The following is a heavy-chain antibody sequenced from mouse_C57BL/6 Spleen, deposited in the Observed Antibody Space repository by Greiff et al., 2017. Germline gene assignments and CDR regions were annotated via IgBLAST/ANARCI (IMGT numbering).Heavy chain of an antibody. CDR3: ASGAYYSNYVVDY. V-gene: IGHV1-64*01. Sequence: QVQLQQPGAELVKPGASVKLSCKASGYTFTSYWMHWVKQRPGQGLEWIGMIHPNSGSTNYNEKFKSKATLTVDKSSSTAYMQLSSLTSEDSAVYYCASGAYYSNYVVDYWGQGTTLTVSS. CDR2: IHPNSGST. CDR1: GYTFTSYW. D-gene: IGHD2-5*01. J-gene: IGHJ2*01.